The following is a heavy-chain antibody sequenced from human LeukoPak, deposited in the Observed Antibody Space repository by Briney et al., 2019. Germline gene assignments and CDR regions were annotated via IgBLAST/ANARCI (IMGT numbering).Heavy chain of an antibody. V-gene: IGHV3-9*01. CDR3: ARDSGSYYNGQFDY. CDR1: GFTFDDYA. J-gene: IGHJ4*02. D-gene: IGHD3-10*01. CDR2: ISWNSGSI. Sequence: KTGGSLRLSCAASGFTFDDYAMHWVRQAPGKGLEWVSGISWNSGSIGYADSVKGRFTISRDNAKNSLYLQMNSLRAEDTALYYCARDSGSYYNGQFDYWGQGTLVTVSS.